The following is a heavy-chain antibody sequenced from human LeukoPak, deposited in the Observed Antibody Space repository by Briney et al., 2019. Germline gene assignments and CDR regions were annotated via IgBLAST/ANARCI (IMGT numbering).Heavy chain of an antibody. D-gene: IGHD3-10*01. CDR2: INPNSGGT. V-gene: IGHV1-2*02. Sequence: GASVKVSCKASGYTFTGYYMHWVRQAPGQGLEWMGWINPNSGGTKYAQKFQGRVTMTRDTSITTVYMELSSLRSDDTAVYYCAGDYYGSGSYYQLGYWGQGTLVTVSS. J-gene: IGHJ4*02. CDR3: AGDYYGSGSYYQLGY. CDR1: GYTFTGYY.